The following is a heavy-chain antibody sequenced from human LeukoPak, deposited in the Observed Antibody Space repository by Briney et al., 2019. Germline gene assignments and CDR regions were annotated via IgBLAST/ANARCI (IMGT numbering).Heavy chain of an antibody. CDR3: ARRREDYYDSSGYYYGFDY. Sequence: GGSLRLSCAASGFTFSSYSMNRVRQAPGKGLEWVSSISSSSSYIYYADSVKGRFTISRDNAKNSLYLQMNSLRAEDTAVYYCARRREDYYDSSGYYYGFDYWGQGTLVTVSS. J-gene: IGHJ4*02. D-gene: IGHD3-22*01. V-gene: IGHV3-21*01. CDR1: GFTFSSYS. CDR2: ISSSSSYI.